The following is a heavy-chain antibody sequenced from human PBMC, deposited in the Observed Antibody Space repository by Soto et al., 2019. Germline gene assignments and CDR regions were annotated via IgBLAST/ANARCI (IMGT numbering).Heavy chain of an antibody. Sequence: VGSLRLSCAASGFTFSSYGMHWVRQAPGKGLEWVAVISYDGSNKYYADSVKGRFTISRDNSKNTLYLQMNSLRAEDTAVYYCAKDLNEDCTNGVCYPDYYYYYGMDVWGQGTTVTVSS. CDR3: AKDLNEDCTNGVCYPDYYYYYGMDV. CDR2: ISYDGSNK. D-gene: IGHD2-8*01. V-gene: IGHV3-30*18. CDR1: GFTFSSYG. J-gene: IGHJ6*02.